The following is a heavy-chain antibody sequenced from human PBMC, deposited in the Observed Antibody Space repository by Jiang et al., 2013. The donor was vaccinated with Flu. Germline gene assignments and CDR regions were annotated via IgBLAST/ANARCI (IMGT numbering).Heavy chain of an antibody. J-gene: IGHJ6*02. CDR2: ISYDGSNK. V-gene: IGHV3-33*05. D-gene: IGHD3-10*01. CDR1: GFTFSSYG. Sequence: RLSCAASGFTFSSYGMHWVRQAPGKGLEWVAVISYDGSNKYYADSVKGRFTISRDNSKNTLYLQMNSLRAEDTAVYYCARDRVTMVRGVTYYYYYGMDVWGQGTTVTVSS. CDR3: ARDRVTMVRGVTYYYYYGMDV.